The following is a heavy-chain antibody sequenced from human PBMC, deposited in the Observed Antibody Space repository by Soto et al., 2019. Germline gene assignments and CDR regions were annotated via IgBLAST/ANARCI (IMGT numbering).Heavy chain of an antibody. V-gene: IGHV3-23*01. CDR2: ISGSGGTT. D-gene: IGHD1-26*01. Sequence: EVPLLESGGGLVQPGGSLRLSCAASGFTFSSYAMRWVRQAPVKGLEWVSAISGSGGTTYYAVSVKGRFTISRDNSKHTLYLHRNSLRAEDTAVYYCARRGSGTDYDYRGQGTLVSVSS. CDR1: GFTFSSYA. J-gene: IGHJ4*02. CDR3: ARRGSGTDYDY.